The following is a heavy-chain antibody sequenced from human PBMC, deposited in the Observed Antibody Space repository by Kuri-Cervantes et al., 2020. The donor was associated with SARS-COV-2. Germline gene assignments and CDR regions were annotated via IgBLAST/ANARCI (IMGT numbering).Heavy chain of an antibody. CDR1: GYTFTGYY. D-gene: IGHD3-22*01. V-gene: IGHV1-2*04. CDR3: ARSTPFWRLVVISQGGAFDI. J-gene: IGHJ3*02. CDR2: INPNSGGT. Sequence: ASMKVSCKASGYTFTGYYMHWVRQAPGQGLEWMGWINPNSGGTNYAQKFQGWVTMTRDTSISTVYMELSRLRSDDTAVYYCARSTPFWRLVVISQGGAFDIWGQGTMVTVSS.